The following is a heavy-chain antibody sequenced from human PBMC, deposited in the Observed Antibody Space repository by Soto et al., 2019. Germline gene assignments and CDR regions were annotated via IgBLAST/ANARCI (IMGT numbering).Heavy chain of an antibody. D-gene: IGHD6-6*01. CDR2: ISIYSGNT. CDR1: GYTFTTYG. Sequence: GASVKVSCKPSGYTFTTYGITWVRQAPGQGLEWMGWISIYSGNTNYAQKLQGRVTMTTDTSTSTAYMELRSLRSDDTAVYFCARSRSIALENDYWGQGPQVTVSS. J-gene: IGHJ4*02. CDR3: ARSRSIALENDY. V-gene: IGHV1-18*01.